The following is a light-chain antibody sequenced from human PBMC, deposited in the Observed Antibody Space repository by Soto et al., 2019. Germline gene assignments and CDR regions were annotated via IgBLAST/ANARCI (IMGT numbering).Light chain of an antibody. Sequence: DIQMTQSPSTLSASVGDRVIITCRASQSTSSWLAWYQQKPGKAPKLLIYKASSLESGVPSRFSGSGSGTEFTLTINSLQPDDFAIYYCQQYNSYPWTFGQGTKVDIK. CDR1: QSTSSW. CDR2: KAS. V-gene: IGKV1-5*03. J-gene: IGKJ1*01. CDR3: QQYNSYPWT.